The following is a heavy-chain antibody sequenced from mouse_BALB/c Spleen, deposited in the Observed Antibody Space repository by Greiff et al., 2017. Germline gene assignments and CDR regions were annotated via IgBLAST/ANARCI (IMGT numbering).Heavy chain of an antibody. CDR1: GFTFSSFG. Sequence: EVQRVESGGGLVQPGGSRKLSCAASGFTFSSFGMHWVRQAPEKGLEWVAYISSGSSTIYYADTVKGRFTISRDNPKNTLFLQMTSLRSEDTAMYYCARYGDYDPFAYWGQGTLVTVSA. CDR3: ARYGDYDPFAY. V-gene: IGHV5-17*02. J-gene: IGHJ3*01. D-gene: IGHD2-4*01. CDR2: ISSGSSTI.